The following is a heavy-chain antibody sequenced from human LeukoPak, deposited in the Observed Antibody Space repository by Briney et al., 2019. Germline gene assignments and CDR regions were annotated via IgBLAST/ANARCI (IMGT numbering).Heavy chain of an antibody. D-gene: IGHD2-21*02. CDR1: GFTFSNFW. V-gene: IGHV3-7*04. CDR3: ARGDDFSGDY. J-gene: IGHJ4*02. Sequence: PGGSLRLSCAVSGFTFSNFWMSWVRQAPGRGLESVANIHPEGNEKYHVDSVKGRFTISRDNTKNSLFLQMDDLRVEDTAVYYCARGDDFSGDYWGQGTLVTVSS. CDR2: IHPEGNEK.